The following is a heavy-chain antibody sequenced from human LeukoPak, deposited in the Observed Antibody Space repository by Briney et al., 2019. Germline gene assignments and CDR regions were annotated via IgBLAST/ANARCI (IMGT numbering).Heavy chain of an antibody. D-gene: IGHD6-19*01. CDR2: IYPGDSDT. V-gene: IGHV5-51*04. J-gene: IGHJ3*02. CDR3: ASRGGGSSGWYVALDI. Sequence: GESLKISCKGSGYSFTSYWIGWVRQMPGKGLEWMGIIYPGDSDTRYSPSFQGQVTIPADKPISTAYLQWSSLKASDTAMYYCASRGGGSSGWYVALDIWGQGAMVTVSS. CDR1: GYSFTSYW.